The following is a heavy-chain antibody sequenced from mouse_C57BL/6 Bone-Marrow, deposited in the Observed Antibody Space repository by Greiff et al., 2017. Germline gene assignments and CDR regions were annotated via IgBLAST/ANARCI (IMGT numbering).Heavy chain of an antibody. J-gene: IGHJ2*01. CDR2: IDPETGGT. Sequence: QVQLQQSGAELVRPGASVTLSCKASGYTFTDYEMHWVKQTPVHGLEWIGAIDPETGGTAYNQKFKGKAILTADKSSSTAYMELRSLTSEDSAVYYCTRFYYDGSSPMNWGQGTTLTVSS. D-gene: IGHD1-1*01. CDR3: TRFYYDGSSPMN. CDR1: GYTFTDYE. V-gene: IGHV1-15*01.